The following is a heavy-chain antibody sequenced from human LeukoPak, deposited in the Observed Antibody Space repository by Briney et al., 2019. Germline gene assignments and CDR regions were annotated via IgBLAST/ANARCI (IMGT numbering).Heavy chain of an antibody. J-gene: IGHJ3*02. CDR2: INSDGSST. Sequence: XGSLRLSCAASGFTFSSYWMHWVRQAPGKGLVWVSRINSDGSSTSYADSVKGRFTISRDNAKNTLYLQMNSLRAEDTAVYYCARYDDYGDPRPDAFDIWGQGTMVTVSS. CDR1: GFTFSSYW. CDR3: ARYDDYGDPRPDAFDI. D-gene: IGHD4-17*01. V-gene: IGHV3-74*01.